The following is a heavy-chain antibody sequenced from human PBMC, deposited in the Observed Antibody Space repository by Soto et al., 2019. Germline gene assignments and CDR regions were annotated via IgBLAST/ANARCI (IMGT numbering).Heavy chain of an antibody. J-gene: IGHJ4*02. CDR3: AKNPGYYYDSTGYHFDY. CDR2: ISYGGGTT. Sequence: PVVSLRLSWAASEFTFSNYAMIWVRQAPGKGLEWVSAISYGGGTTYYADSVKGRFTISRDNSKNTLYLQMNSLRAEDTAVYYCAKNPGYYYDSTGYHFDYWGQGTLVTVSS. V-gene: IGHV3-23*01. CDR1: EFTFSNYA. D-gene: IGHD3-22*01.